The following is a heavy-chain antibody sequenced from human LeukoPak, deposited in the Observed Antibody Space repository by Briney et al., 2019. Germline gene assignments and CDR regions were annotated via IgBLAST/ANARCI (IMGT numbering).Heavy chain of an antibody. D-gene: IGHD6-19*01. CDR2: IIPIFGTA. CDR3: ATSRRWLVLLEAYDY. J-gene: IGHJ4*02. CDR1: GGTFSSYA. Sequence: SVKVSCKASGGTFSSYAISWVRQAPGQGLEWMGGIIPIFGTANYAQKFQGRVTMTEDTSTDTAYMELSSLGSEDTAVYYCATSRRWLVLLEAYDYWGQGTLVTVSS. V-gene: IGHV1-69*06.